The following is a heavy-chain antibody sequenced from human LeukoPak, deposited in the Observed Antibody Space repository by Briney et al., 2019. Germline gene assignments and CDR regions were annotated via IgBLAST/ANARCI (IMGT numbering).Heavy chain of an antibody. V-gene: IGHV4-59*01. CDR2: IYYSGST. Sequence: SETLSLTCTVSGGSISSYYWSWIRQPPGKGLEWIGYIYYSGSTNYNPSLKSRVTTSVDTSKNQFSLKLSSVTAADTAVYYCARDGGQTVAGPDAFDIWGQGTMVTVSS. CDR3: ARDGGQTVAGPDAFDI. CDR1: GGSISSYY. J-gene: IGHJ3*02. D-gene: IGHD6-19*01.